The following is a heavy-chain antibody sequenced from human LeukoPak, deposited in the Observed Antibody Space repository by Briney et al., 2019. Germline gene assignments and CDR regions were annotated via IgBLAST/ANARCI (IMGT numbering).Heavy chain of an antibody. V-gene: IGHV3-20*04. D-gene: IGHD3-10*01. CDR1: GFTFDDYG. Sequence: GGSLRLSCAASGFTFDDYGMSWVRQAPGKGLEWVSGINWNGGSTGYADSVKGRFTISRDNAKNSLYLQMNSLRAEDTAVYYCARPDGDYYYGSGSYFHYWGQGTLVTVSS. J-gene: IGHJ4*02. CDR2: INWNGGST. CDR3: ARPDGDYYYGSGSYFHY.